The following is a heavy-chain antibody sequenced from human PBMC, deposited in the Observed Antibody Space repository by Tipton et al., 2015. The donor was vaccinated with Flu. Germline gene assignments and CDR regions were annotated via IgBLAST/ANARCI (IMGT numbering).Heavy chain of an antibody. D-gene: IGHD4-11*01. CDR3: ARRDFSNYMSEPKNWFNV. CDR2: ICPGSP. J-gene: IGHJ5*02. Sequence: TLSLTCFVSGASIGSPYCWGWVRQPPGKGLEWIGNICPGSPYYNPSLKSRVSMSVDRSKNELSLGLTSVTAADTAVYFCARRDFSNYMSEPKNWFNVWGQGALVTVSS. CDR1: GASIGSPYC. V-gene: IGHV4-38-2*01.